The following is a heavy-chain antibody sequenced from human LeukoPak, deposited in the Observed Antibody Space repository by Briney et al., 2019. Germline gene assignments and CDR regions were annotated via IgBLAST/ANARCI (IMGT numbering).Heavy chain of an antibody. D-gene: IGHD1-26*01. CDR2: ISSRGDST. V-gene: IGHV3-11*05. CDR1: GFTFSYSY. J-gene: IGHJ4*02. CDR3: ARESSGTYYLKQ. Sequence: PGGSLRLSCAASGFTFSYSYMNWIRQAPGNGPEWVSSISSRGDSTNYADSVKGRFTISRDNAKNSLYLQMNSLRDEDTAVYYCARESSGTYYLKQWGQGTLVTVYS.